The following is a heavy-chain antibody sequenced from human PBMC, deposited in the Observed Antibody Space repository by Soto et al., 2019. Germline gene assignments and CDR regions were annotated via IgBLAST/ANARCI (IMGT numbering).Heavy chain of an antibody. CDR3: ARDGAKYSSGWYCFDY. Sequence: QVQLVQSGAEVKKPGSSVKVSCKASGGTFSSYTISWVRQAPGQGLEWMGRIIPILGIANYAQKFQGRVTITADKSTSTAYMELSSLRSDDTAVYYCARDGAKYSSGWYCFDYWGQGTLVTVSS. D-gene: IGHD6-19*01. V-gene: IGHV1-69*08. J-gene: IGHJ4*02. CDR1: GGTFSSYT. CDR2: IIPILGIA.